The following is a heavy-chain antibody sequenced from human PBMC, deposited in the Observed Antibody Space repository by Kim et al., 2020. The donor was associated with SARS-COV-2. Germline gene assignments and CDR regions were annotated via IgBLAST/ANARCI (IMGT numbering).Heavy chain of an antibody. D-gene: IGHD6-13*01. Sequence: GGSLRLSCAASGFTFSSYAMHWVRQAPGKGLEWVAVIWYDGSNKYYADSVKGRFTISRDNSKNTLYLQMNSLRAEDTAVYYCAKGFNLIAAAGTDYWGQGTLVTVSS. J-gene: IGHJ4*02. CDR3: AKGFNLIAAAGTDY. V-gene: IGHV3-33*06. CDR1: GFTFSSYA. CDR2: IWYDGSNK.